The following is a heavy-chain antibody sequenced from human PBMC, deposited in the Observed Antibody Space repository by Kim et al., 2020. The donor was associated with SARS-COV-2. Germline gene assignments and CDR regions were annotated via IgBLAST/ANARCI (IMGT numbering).Heavy chain of an antibody. V-gene: IGHV3-30*18. Sequence: GGSLRLSCAASGFTFSSYGMHWVRQAPGKGLEWVAVISYDGSNKYYAYSVKGRFTISRDNSKNTLYLQMNSLRAEDTAVYYCAKDLIADWGQGTLVTVSS. CDR3: AKDLIAD. CDR2: ISYDGSNK. D-gene: IGHD6-13*01. J-gene: IGHJ4*02. CDR1: GFTFSSYG.